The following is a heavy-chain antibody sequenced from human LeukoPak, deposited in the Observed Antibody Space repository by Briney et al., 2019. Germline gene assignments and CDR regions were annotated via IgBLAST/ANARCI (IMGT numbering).Heavy chain of an antibody. CDR3: ARAEGYSYGVLDY. Sequence: PETLSLTCTVSGDSISRSSDYWGWIRQPPGKGPEWIGSVYYIGSTFYNPSLKSRLTISVDTSKNQFSLKLSSVTAADTAVYYCARAEGYSYGVLDYWGQGTLVTVSS. CDR2: VYYIGST. CDR1: GDSISRSSDY. V-gene: IGHV4-39*07. D-gene: IGHD5-18*01. J-gene: IGHJ4*02.